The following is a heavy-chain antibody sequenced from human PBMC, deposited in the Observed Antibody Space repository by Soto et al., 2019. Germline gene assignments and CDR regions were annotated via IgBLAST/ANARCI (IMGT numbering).Heavy chain of an antibody. D-gene: IGHD3-3*01. Sequence: GASVKFSCKASQYPFRDYYIHWVRQAPGQRLEWLGWINPNTGGTNYAQRFQGRVTMTRETSTSTTYLDLSGLTFDDTAVYYCAGYWSGTPFDSWGQGTLVTVSS. CDR1: QYPFRDYY. CDR3: AGYWSGTPFDS. CDR2: INPNTGGT. J-gene: IGHJ4*02. V-gene: IGHV1-2*02.